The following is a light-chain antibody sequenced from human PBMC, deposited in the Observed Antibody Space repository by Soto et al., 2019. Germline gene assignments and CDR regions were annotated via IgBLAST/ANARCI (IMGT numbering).Light chain of an antibody. J-gene: IGLJ1*01. Sequence: QSALTQPRSVSGSPGQSVTISCTGTSSDVGGYNYVSWYQQHPGKAPKLMIYDVSERPSGVPDRFSGSKSGNTASLTISGLQAEYEADYYCCSYAGSYTFVFAPGTQVTVL. V-gene: IGLV2-11*01. CDR1: SSDVGGYNY. CDR2: DVS. CDR3: CSYAGSYTFV.